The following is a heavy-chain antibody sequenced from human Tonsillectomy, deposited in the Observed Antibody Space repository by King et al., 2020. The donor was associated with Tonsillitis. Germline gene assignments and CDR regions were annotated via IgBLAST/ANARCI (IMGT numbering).Heavy chain of an antibody. D-gene: IGHD3-22*01. CDR3: ARLDDSRGYRPFDY. Sequence: QLQESGPRLVKPSETLSLTCTVSGGSISSGVYYWGWIRQPPGKGLEWIGNLHYSGSTYYNPSLKSRVTISVDASQKFFSLELSSVTAADTAVYYCARLDDSRGYRPFDYWGQGILVIVSS. CDR2: LHYSGST. V-gene: IGHV4-39*02. J-gene: IGHJ4*02. CDR1: GGSISSGVYY.